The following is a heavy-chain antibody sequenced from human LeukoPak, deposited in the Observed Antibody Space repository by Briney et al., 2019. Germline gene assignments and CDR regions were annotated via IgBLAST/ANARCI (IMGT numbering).Heavy chain of an antibody. V-gene: IGHV3-23*01. CDR2: ISGSGDST. CDR3: AKVSIPSGHNWFDP. Sequence: GGSLRLSCAACGFTFSSYSMSWVRQAPGKGLEWVSGISGSGDSTYYADSVKGRFTISRDHSKNTLYLQMNSLRTEDTAVYTCAKVSIPSGHNWFDPWGQGTLVTVSS. J-gene: IGHJ5*02. D-gene: IGHD2-2*01. CDR1: GFTFSSYS.